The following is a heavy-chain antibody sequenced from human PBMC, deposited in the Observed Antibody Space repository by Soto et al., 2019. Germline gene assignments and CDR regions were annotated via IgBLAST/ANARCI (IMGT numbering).Heavy chain of an antibody. CDR3: ARGSAVMTAVFDY. J-gene: IGHJ4*02. CDR2: INPRDGST. Sequence: QVQLMQSGAELKKPGASVKVSCKASGYTLTNNYLHWVRQAPGQGLEWMTMINPRDGSTTSAQKFQGRFTVTRDTSTSFVYLELTSLRFEDTAVYYCARGSAVMTAVFDYWGQGTLVSVSS. V-gene: IGHV1-46*01. CDR1: GYTLTNNY. D-gene: IGHD2-21*02.